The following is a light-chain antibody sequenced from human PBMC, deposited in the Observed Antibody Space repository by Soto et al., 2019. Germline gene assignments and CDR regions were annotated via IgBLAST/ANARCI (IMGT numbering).Light chain of an antibody. J-gene: IGKJ2*01. Sequence: DIVMTQSPAPLYVSPGERATLSCRASQSVSSNLAWYQQKPGQAPRLLIYGASTRATGIQARFSGSGSGTEFTLTISSLQSEDFAVYYCQQYNNWPYTFGQGTKREIK. CDR1: QSVSSN. CDR2: GAS. V-gene: IGKV3-15*01. CDR3: QQYNNWPYT.